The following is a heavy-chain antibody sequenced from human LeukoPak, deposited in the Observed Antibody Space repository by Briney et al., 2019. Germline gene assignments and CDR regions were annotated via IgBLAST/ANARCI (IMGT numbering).Heavy chain of an antibody. CDR3: ARAAREEWELLDY. CDR1: GYTFTGYY. D-gene: IGHD1-26*01. Sequence: ASVKVSFKASGYTFTGYYMHWVRQAPGQGLEWMGWINPNSGGTNYAQKFQGRVTMTRDTSISTAYMELSRLRSDDTAVYYCARAAREEWELLDYWGQGTLVTVSS. CDR2: INPNSGGT. J-gene: IGHJ4*02. V-gene: IGHV1-2*02.